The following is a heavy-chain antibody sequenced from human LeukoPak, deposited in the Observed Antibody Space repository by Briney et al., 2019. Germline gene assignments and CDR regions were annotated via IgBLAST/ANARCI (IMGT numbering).Heavy chain of an antibody. V-gene: IGHV1-8*01. CDR1: GYTFTSYD. J-gene: IGHJ4*02. CDR2: MNPNSGNT. D-gene: IGHD6-6*01. Sequence: GASVKVSCKASGYTFTSYDINWVRQATGQGLEWMGWMNPNSGNTGYAQKFQGRVTMTRNTSISTAYMELSSLRSENTAVYYCARVASIAARWLYYWGQGTLVTVSS. CDR3: ARVASIAARWLYY.